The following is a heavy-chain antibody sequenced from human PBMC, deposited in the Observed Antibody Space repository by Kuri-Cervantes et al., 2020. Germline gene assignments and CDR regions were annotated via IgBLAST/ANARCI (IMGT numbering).Heavy chain of an antibody. J-gene: IGHJ6*03. V-gene: IGHV3-33*06. D-gene: IGHD2-2*01. CDR1: GFTFSSYG. CDR2: IWYDGSNK. CDR3: AKDLEVMPYYYYMEV. Sequence: GESLKISCAASGFTFSSYGIYWVRQAPGKGLEWVAVIWYDGSNKYYVDSVKGRFTISRDNSKNTLYLQMDSLRVEDTAVYYCAKDLEVMPYYYYMEVWGKGTTVTVSS.